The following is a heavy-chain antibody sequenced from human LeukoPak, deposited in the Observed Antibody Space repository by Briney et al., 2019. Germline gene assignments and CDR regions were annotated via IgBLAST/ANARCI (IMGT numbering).Heavy chain of an antibody. CDR3: AILNPLGYCSGGSCYSDYMDV. D-gene: IGHD2-15*01. Sequence: GESLKISCKGSGYSFTSYWIGWVRQMPGKGLEWMGIIYPGDSDTRYSPSFQGQVTISADKSICTAYLQWSSLKASDTAMYYCAILNPLGYCSGGSCYSDYMDVWGKGTTVTVSS. J-gene: IGHJ6*03. CDR1: GYSFTSYW. V-gene: IGHV5-51*01. CDR2: IYPGDSDT.